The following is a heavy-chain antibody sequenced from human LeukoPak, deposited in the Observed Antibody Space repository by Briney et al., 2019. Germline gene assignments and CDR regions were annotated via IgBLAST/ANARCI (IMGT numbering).Heavy chain of an antibody. CDR3: AKDGNLDYYGSGYYMDV. CDR2: ISGSGGST. Sequence: GGSLRLSCAASGFTFSSYAMSWVRQAPGKGLEWVSAISGSGGSTYYADSVKGRFTISRDNSKNTLYLQMNSLRAEDTAVYYCAKDGNLDYYGSGYYMDVWGKGTTVTISS. V-gene: IGHV3-23*01. J-gene: IGHJ6*03. D-gene: IGHD3-10*01. CDR1: GFTFSSYA.